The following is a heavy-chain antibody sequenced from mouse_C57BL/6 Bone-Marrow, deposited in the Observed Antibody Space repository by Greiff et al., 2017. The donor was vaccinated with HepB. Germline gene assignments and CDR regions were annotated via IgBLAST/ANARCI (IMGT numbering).Heavy chain of an antibody. CDR3: ARGHDYYSSSYGGFFDY. CDR1: GYTFTSYG. J-gene: IGHJ2*01. CDR2: IYPRSGNT. Sequence: QVQLQQSGAELARPGASVKLSCKASGYTFTSYGISWVKQRTGQGLEWIGEIYPRSGNTYYNEKFKGKATLTADKSSSTAYMELRSLTSEDSAVYFCARGHDYYSSSYGGFFDYWGQGTTLTVSS. V-gene: IGHV1-81*01. D-gene: IGHD1-1*01.